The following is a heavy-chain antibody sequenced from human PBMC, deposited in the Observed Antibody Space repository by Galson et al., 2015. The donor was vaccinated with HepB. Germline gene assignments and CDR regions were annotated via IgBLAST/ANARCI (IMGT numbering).Heavy chain of an antibody. Sequence: SVKVSCKASGVPFSAYTFHWVRQAPGQGLEWLGRIIPILDLTNDAQKFQGRLTITADKSTGTAYMELNSLRSEDTAFYYCACAGGTNYFDSRGPEYWGQGTLVTVSS. J-gene: IGHJ4*02. CDR1: GVPFSAYT. D-gene: IGHD3-22*01. CDR3: ACAGGTNYFDSRGPEY. CDR2: IIPILDLT. V-gene: IGHV1-69*02.